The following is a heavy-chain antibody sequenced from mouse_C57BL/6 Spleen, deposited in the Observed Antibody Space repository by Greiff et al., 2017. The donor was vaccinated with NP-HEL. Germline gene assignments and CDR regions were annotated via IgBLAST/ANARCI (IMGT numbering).Heavy chain of an antibody. Sequence: QVQLQQPGAELVKPGASVKLSCKASGYTFTSYWMHWVKQRPGQGLEWIGMIHPNSGSTNYNEKFKSKATLTVDKSSSTAYMQLSSLTSEDSAVYYCARFPYYYGSSSWYFEVWGTGTTVTVSS. J-gene: IGHJ1*03. D-gene: IGHD1-1*01. CDR1: GYTFTSYW. CDR3: ARFPYYYGSSSWYFEV. CDR2: IHPNSGST. V-gene: IGHV1-64*01.